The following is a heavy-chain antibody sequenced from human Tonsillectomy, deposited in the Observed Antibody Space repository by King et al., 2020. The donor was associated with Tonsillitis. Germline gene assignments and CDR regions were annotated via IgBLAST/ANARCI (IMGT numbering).Heavy chain of an antibody. J-gene: IGHJ6*03. V-gene: IGHV4-4*02. CDR3: SKRPAAVSQYYHMDV. CDR1: GGSISSRNW. CDR2: IYQSGTT. D-gene: IGHD2-2*01. Sequence: LQLQESGPGLLKPSGTLSLTCAVSGGSISSRNWWGWVRQPPGKGLEWIGEIYQSGTTHYNPSLKSRVTLSVDKSKNQFSLNLTSVTAADTAVYYCSKRPAAVSQYYHMDVWGKGTTVTVSS.